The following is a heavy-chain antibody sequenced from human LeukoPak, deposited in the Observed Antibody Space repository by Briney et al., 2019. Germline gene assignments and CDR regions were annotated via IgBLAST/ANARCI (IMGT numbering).Heavy chain of an antibody. D-gene: IGHD6-6*01. V-gene: IGHV3-7*03. CDR3: ARVGSSSSYYYMDV. Sequence: GGSLRLSCAASGFTFSYYWMSWVRQAPGKGLEWVANINQDGSEKYYVDSVKGRFTISRDNAKNSLYLQMNSLRAEDTALYYCARVGSSSSYYYMDVWGKGTTVTVSS. J-gene: IGHJ6*03. CDR1: GFTFSYYW. CDR2: INQDGSEK.